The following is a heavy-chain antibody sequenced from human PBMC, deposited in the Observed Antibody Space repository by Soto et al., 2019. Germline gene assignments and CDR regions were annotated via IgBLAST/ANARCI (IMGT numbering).Heavy chain of an antibody. D-gene: IGHD2-21*02. CDR3: TTVGVKQYCGGDCTFYYYYYGMDV. CDR2: IKSKTDGGTT. V-gene: IGHV3-15*07. J-gene: IGHJ6*02. CDR1: GFTFSNAW. Sequence: GGSLRLSCAASGFTFSNAWMNWVRQAPGKGLEWVGRIKSKTDGGTTDYAAPVKGRFTISRDDSKNTLYLQMNSLKTEDTAVYYCTTVGVKQYCGGDCTFYYYYYGMDVWGQGTTVTVSS.